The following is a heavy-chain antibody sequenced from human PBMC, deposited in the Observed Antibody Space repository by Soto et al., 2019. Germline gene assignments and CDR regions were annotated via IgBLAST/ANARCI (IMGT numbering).Heavy chain of an antibody. Sequence: SETLSLTCTVSGGSISSYYWSWIRQPAGKGLEWIGRIYTSGSTNYNPSLKSRVNMSVDTSKNQFSLKLSSVTAADTAVYYCARACSSNSCYDVFDYWGQGTLVTVSS. D-gene: IGHD2-2*01. V-gene: IGHV4-4*07. CDR2: IYTSGST. J-gene: IGHJ4*02. CDR1: GGSISSYY. CDR3: ARACSSNSCYDVFDY.